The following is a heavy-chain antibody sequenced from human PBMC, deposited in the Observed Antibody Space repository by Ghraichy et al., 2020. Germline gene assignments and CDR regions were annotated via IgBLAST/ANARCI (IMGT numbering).Heavy chain of an antibody. D-gene: IGHD6-13*01. J-gene: IGHJ6*03. CDR3: ARRVYSSSWDYYYYYMDV. Sequence: SETLSLTCTVSGGSISSYYWSWIRQPPGKGLEWIGYIYYSGSTNYNPSLKSRVTISVDTSKNQFSLKLSSVTAADTAVYYCARRVYSSSWDYYYYYMDVWGKGTTVTVSS. CDR1: GGSISSYY. V-gene: IGHV4-59*01. CDR2: IYYSGST.